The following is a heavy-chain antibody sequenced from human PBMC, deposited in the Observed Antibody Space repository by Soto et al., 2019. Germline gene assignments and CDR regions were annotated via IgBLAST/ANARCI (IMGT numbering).Heavy chain of an antibody. V-gene: IGHV5-51*01. CDR2: IYPGDSDT. D-gene: IGHD6-19*01. CDR1: GYSLTSYW. J-gene: IGHJ5*02. CDR3: ARGPPSGWYGRDWFDP. Sequence: PGESLKISCKGSGYSLTSYWISWVRQMPGKGLEWMGIIYPGDSDTRYSPSFQGQVTISADKSISTAYLQWSSLKASDTAMYYCARGPPSGWYGRDWFDPWGQGTLVTVSS.